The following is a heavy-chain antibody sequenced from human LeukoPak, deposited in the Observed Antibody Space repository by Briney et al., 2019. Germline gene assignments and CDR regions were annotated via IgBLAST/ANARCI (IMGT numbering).Heavy chain of an antibody. Sequence: ASVKVSCKASGYTFTGYYMHWVRQAPGQGLEWMGWINPNSGGTNYAQKFQGRVTMTRDTSISTAYMELSRLRSDDTAVYYCATRFSSWELLRGFDYWGQGTLVTVSS. CDR2: INPNSGGT. D-gene: IGHD1-26*01. J-gene: IGHJ4*02. CDR3: ATRFSSWELLRGFDY. V-gene: IGHV1-2*02. CDR1: GYTFTGYY.